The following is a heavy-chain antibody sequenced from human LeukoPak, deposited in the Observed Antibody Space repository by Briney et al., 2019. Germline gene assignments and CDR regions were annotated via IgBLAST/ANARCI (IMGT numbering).Heavy chain of an antibody. Sequence: AGGSLRLSCAASGFTFSSYWMHWVRQGPEKGLVWAARISTDGSFTSYADSVKGRFTISRDNAKNTLYLQMNSLRDEDTAVYYCARGCGTVWGQGTLVAVSS. J-gene: IGHJ4*02. D-gene: IGHD2-21*01. CDR3: ARGCGTV. CDR2: ISTDGSFT. CDR1: GFTFSSYW. V-gene: IGHV3-74*01.